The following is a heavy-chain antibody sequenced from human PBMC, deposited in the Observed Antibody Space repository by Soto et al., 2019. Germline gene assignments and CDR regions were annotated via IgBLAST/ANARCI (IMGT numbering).Heavy chain of an antibody. CDR3: ATDTITGTSSFDY. CDR1: VYTLTELA. CDR2: FDPEDGET. D-gene: IGHD1-7*01. V-gene: IGHV1-24*01. Sequence: GASVTVSCTVSVYTLTELAMHWVRQAPGKGLEWMGGFDPEDGETIYAQKFQGRVTMTEDTSTDTAYMELSSLRSEDTAVYYCATDTITGTSSFDYWGQGTLVTVSS. J-gene: IGHJ4*02.